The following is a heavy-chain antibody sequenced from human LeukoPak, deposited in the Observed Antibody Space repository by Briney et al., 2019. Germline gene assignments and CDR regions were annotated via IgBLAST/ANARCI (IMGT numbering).Heavy chain of an antibody. D-gene: IGHD2-2*01. CDR1: GYTFTGYY. Sequence: GASVKVSCKASGYTFTGYYMHWVRQAPGQGLEWIGWINPNSGGTNYAQKFQGRVTMTRDTSISTAYMELSRLRSDDTAVYYCARSMIRYCSSTSCSLGYWGQGTLVTVSS. CDR3: ARSMIRYCSSTSCSLGY. J-gene: IGHJ4*02. CDR2: INPNSGGT. V-gene: IGHV1-2*02.